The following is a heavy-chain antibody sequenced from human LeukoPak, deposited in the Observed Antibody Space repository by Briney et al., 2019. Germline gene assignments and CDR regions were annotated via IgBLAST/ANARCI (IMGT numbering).Heavy chain of an antibody. CDR3: ARLHDYGDYHFDY. Sequence: QPGGSLRLSCAASGFTFSSYEMNWVRQAPGKGLEWVSYISSSGSTIYYADSVKGRFTISRENAKNSLYLQMNSLRAEDTAVYYCARLHDYGDYHFDYWVQGTLVTVSS. V-gene: IGHV3-48*03. J-gene: IGHJ4*02. D-gene: IGHD4-17*01. CDR1: GFTFSSYE. CDR2: ISSSGSTI.